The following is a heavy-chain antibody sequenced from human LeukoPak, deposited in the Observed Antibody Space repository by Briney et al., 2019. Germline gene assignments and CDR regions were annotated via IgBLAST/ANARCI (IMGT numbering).Heavy chain of an antibody. D-gene: IGHD3-22*01. V-gene: IGHV3-7*01. J-gene: IGHJ3*02. CDR1: GFTFSSYW. CDR2: IKQDGSEK. Sequence: GGSLRLSCAASGFTFSSYWMSWVRQAPGKGLEWVANIKQDGSEKYYVDSVKGRFTISRDNAKNSLYLQMNSLRAEDTAVYYCARERGRSSGYYLARAFDIWGQGTMVTVSS. CDR3: ARERGRSSGYYLARAFDI.